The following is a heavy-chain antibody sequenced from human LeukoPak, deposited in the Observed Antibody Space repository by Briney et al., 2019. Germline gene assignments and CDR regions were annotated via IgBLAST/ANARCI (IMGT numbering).Heavy chain of an antibody. CDR2: IHADGNEK. CDR3: VRSLSAREYFDY. J-gene: IGHJ1*01. CDR1: FSSRG. V-gene: IGHV3-30*02. D-gene: IGHD6-6*01. Sequence: GGSLRLSCAAFSSRGMLWVRQAPAKGLEGVAFIHADGNEKYYADAVKGRFTISRDNSKNTLHLQMNSLRLEDTAVYYCVRSLSAREYFDYWGQGTQVTVSS.